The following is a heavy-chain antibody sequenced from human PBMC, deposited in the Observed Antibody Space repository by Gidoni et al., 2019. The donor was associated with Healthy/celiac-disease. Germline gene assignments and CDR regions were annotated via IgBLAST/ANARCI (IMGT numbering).Heavy chain of an antibody. V-gene: IGHV4-39*07. D-gene: IGHD6-19*01. CDR2: IYYSGRT. CDR1: GGSSSSISYY. Sequence: QLQLPESGLGLVKSSETLVPTCTVPGGSSSSISYYWGWIRQPPGQGLEWIGSIYYSGRTYCNPSLKCRVTIFIGTSKNQFALKLSSVTAADPAVYYCARGVGGGAGTGAGRNYYYYYGMDVWGQGTTVTVSS. J-gene: IGHJ6*02. CDR3: ARGVGGGAGTGAGRNYYYYYGMDV.